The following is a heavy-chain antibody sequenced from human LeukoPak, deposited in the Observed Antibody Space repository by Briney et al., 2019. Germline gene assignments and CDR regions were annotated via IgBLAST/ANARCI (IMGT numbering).Heavy chain of an antibody. V-gene: IGHV1-69*01. CDR1: GGTFSSYA. CDR3: ARLRGYSYGYNYYGMDV. CDR2: IIPIFGTA. D-gene: IGHD5-18*01. J-gene: IGHJ6*04. Sequence: GASVKVSCKASGGTFSSYAISWVRQAPGQGLEWMGGIIPIFGTANYAQKFQGRVTITADESTNTAYMELSSLRSEDTAVYYCARLRGYSYGYNYYGMDVWGKGTTVTVSS.